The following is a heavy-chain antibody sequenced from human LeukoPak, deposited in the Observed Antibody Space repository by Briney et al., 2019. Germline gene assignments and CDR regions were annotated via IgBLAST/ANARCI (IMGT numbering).Heavy chain of an antibody. Sequence: GGSLRLSCAASGFTVGDYAMSWFRQAPGKGLEWVSVIYSGGSTYYADSVKGRFTISRDNSKNTLYLQMNSLRAEDTAVYYCARGTPNLGDYWGQGTLVTVSS. J-gene: IGHJ4*02. CDR3: ARGTPNLGDY. CDR2: IYSGGST. CDR1: GFTVGDYA. D-gene: IGHD1-7*01. V-gene: IGHV3-66*01.